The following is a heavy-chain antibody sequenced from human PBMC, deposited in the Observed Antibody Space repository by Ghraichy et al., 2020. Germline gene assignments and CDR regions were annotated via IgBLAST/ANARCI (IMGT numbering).Heavy chain of an antibody. CDR1: GGSISSGGYY. J-gene: IGHJ6*02. Sequence: SETLSLTCTVSGGSISSGGYYWSWIRQHPGKGLEWIGYIYYSGSTYYNPSLKSRVTISVDTSKNQFSLKLSSVTAADTAVYYCARGRLKTERITIFGVVPGDFDGMDVWGQGTTVTVSS. CDR3: ARGRLKTERITIFGVVPGDFDGMDV. CDR2: IYYSGST. V-gene: IGHV4-31*03. D-gene: IGHD3-3*01.